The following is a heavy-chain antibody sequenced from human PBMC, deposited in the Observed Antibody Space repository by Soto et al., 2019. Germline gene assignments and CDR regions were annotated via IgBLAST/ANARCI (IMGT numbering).Heavy chain of an antibody. CDR3: TSLYHGH. V-gene: IGHV3-15*06. Sequence: SLRLSSAASEFTFTYPSLSCVRQAPGEWSEWVGRIKSKTEGGTTNYAATVKGRFTISRDESQNRLYVHMNSLKTEDTEVYCCTSLYHGHWGQGTPVT. D-gene: IGHD3-16*01. CDR2: IKSKTEGGTT. J-gene: IGHJ4*02. CDR1: EFTFTYPS.